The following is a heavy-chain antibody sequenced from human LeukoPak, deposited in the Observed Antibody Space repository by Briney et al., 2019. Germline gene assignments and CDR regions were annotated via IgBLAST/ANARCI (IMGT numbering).Heavy chain of an antibody. CDR2: ISSSSSYI. J-gene: IGHJ6*04. V-gene: IGHV3-21*01. CDR1: GFTFSSYS. CDR3: ARDGGGVVVVVAATTGTGMDV. D-gene: IGHD2-15*01. Sequence: PGGSLRLPCAASGFTFSSYSMNWVRQAPGKGLEWVSSISSSSSYIYYADSVKGRFTISRDNAKNSLYLQMNSLRAEDTAVYYCARDGGGVVVVVAATTGTGMDVWGKGTTVTVSS.